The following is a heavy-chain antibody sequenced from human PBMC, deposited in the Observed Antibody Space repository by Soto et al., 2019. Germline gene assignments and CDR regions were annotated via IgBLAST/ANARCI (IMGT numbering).Heavy chain of an antibody. CDR2: IYYSGST. V-gene: IGHV4-30-4*01. J-gene: IGHJ6*02. CDR3: ARVPAYRSPYYGMDV. CDR1: RGSISSGDYY. Sequence: SETLSLTCTVSRGSISSGDYYWSWIRQPPGKGLEWIGYIYYSGSTYYNPSLKSRVTISVDTSKNQFSLKLSSVTAADTAVYYCARVPAYRSPYYGMDVWGQGTRVTVSS. D-gene: IGHD3-16*02.